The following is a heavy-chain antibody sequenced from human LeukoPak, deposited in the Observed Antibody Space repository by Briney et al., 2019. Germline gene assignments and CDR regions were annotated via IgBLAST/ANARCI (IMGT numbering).Heavy chain of an antibody. V-gene: IGHV3-74*01. D-gene: IGHD6-6*01. CDR1: GFTFDDYA. J-gene: IGHJ4*02. CDR3: ARGPNSNWSGLDF. CDR2: ISPTGSTT. Sequence: GGSLRLSCAATGFTFDDYAMHWARQLPGKGLVWVSRISPTGSTTSYADSVKGRFTVSRDNAKDTLYLQVNNLRAEDTAVYYCARGPNSNWSGLDFWGQGTLLTVSS.